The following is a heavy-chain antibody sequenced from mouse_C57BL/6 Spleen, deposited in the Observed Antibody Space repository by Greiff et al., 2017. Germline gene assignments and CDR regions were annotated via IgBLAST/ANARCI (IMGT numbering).Heavy chain of an antibody. V-gene: IGHV5-4*01. Sequence: EVKLVESGGGLVKPGGSLKLSCAASGFTFSSYAMSWVRQTPEKRLEWVATISDGGSYTYYPDNVKGRFTISRDNAKNNLYLQMSHLKSEDTAMYYCARDEGGICNWGQGTSVTVSS. CDR1: GFTFSSYA. J-gene: IGHJ4*01. CDR2: ISDGGSYT. D-gene: IGHD6-5*01. CDR3: ARDEGGICN.